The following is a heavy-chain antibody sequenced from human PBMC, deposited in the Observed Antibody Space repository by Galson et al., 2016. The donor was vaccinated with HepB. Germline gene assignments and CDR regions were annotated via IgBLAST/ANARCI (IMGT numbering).Heavy chain of an antibody. V-gene: IGHV4-4*02. CDR3: SRDLRSPVDH. CDR1: GASISSSSW. J-gene: IGHJ1*01. D-gene: IGHD3-3*01. Sequence: SETLSLTCGVSGASISSSSWWSWVRQTPGKGLEWIGEVYLGGSTNYNPSLRSRVTISLDKSRSQFSLNLTPVTAADTAMYYCSRDLRSPVDHWGQGTLVTVSS. CDR2: VYLGGST.